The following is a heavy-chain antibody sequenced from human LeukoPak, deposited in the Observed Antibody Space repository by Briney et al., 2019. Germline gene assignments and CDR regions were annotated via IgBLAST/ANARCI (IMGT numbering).Heavy chain of an antibody. Sequence: PSETLSLTCAVYGGSFSGYYWSWIRQPPGKGLEWIGEINHSGSTNYNPSLKSRVTISVDTSKNQFSLKLSSVTAADTAVYYCAREAFHGTIDPWGQGTLVTVSS. V-gene: IGHV4-34*01. CDR3: AREAFHGTIDP. CDR1: GGSFSGYY. D-gene: IGHD3/OR15-3a*01. J-gene: IGHJ5*02. CDR2: INHSGST.